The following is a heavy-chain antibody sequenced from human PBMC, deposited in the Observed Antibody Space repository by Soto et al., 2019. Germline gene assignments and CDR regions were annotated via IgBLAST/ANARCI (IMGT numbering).Heavy chain of an antibody. V-gene: IGHV3-21*01. CDR2: IDDSSAYI. D-gene: IGHD5-18*01. Sequence: GGSLRLSCAASGFTFSSYSMTWVRQAPGKGLEWVSSIDDSSAYIYYVDSVKGRFTISRDNAKNSLFLQMSSLRAEDTAVYYCAIIDDIGGYSYGDAHGLDVWGQGTTVTVSS. CDR3: AIIDDIGGYSYGDAHGLDV. CDR1: GFTFSSYS. J-gene: IGHJ6*02.